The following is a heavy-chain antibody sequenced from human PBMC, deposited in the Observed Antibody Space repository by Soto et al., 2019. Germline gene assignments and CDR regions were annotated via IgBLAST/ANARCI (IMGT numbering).Heavy chain of an antibody. J-gene: IGHJ6*02. Sequence: ASVKVSCKASGYTFTGYYMHWVRQAPGQGLEWMGWINPNSGGTNYAQKFQGWVTMTRDTSISTAYMELSRLRSDDTAVYYCARDRSLLNAPMVRGVIGSDYYGMDVWGQGTTVTVSS. D-gene: IGHD3-10*01. CDR3: ARDRSLLNAPMVRGVIGSDYYGMDV. V-gene: IGHV1-2*04. CDR2: INPNSGGT. CDR1: GYTFTGYY.